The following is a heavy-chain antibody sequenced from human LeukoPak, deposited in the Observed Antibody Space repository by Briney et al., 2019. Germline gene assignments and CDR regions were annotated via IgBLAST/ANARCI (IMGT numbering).Heavy chain of an antibody. V-gene: IGHV4-59*11. J-gene: IGHJ4*02. CDR2: IYYSGST. CDR3: ARERVGYFLEWLFDY. D-gene: IGHD3-3*01. CDR1: GGSISSHY. Sequence: SETLSLTCTVSGGSISSHYWSWIRQPPGKGLEWIGYIYYSGSTNYNPSLKSRVTISVDTSKNQFSLKLSSVTAADTAVYYCARERVGYFLEWLFDYWGQGTLVTVSS.